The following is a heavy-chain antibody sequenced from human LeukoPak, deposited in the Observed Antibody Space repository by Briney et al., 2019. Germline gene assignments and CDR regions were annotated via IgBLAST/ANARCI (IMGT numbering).Heavy chain of an antibody. V-gene: IGHV3-15*01. D-gene: IGHD2-8*01. J-gene: IGHJ6*03. CDR2: IKSKTDGGTT. CDR3: TTDSGNLYFYYYYMDL. Sequence: GGSLRLSCAASGFTFSNAWMSWVRQAPGKGLDWVGRIKSKTDGGTTDFAAPVKGRFTISRDDSQNTLSLQMTNLNTEDTAVYYCTTDSGNLYFYYYYMDLWGKGATVTVSS. CDR1: GFTFSNAW.